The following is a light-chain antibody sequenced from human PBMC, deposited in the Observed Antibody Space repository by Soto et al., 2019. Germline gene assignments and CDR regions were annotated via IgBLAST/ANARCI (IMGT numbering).Light chain of an antibody. CDR3: QQRKYGPPLT. CDR1: QGVDIY. Sequence: EVVVTQSPVTLALSPGERATLSCRTSQGVDIYVTWYQQKPGQAPRLLIYDASNRAPGIPARFSGSGSGTDFTLTTVSLEPEDFAVYYCQQRKYGPPLTFGGGTKVEIK. CDR2: DAS. V-gene: IGKV3-11*01. J-gene: IGKJ4*01.